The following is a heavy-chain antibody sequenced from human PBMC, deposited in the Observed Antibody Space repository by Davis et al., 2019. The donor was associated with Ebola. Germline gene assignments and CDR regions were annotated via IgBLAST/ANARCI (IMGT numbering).Heavy chain of an antibody. V-gene: IGHV3-7*01. CDR3: ARDLKPASAGGVPSDQFDY. J-gene: IGHJ4*02. CDR2: IKHDKSQR. CDR1: GFNFPDYY. D-gene: IGHD2-8*02. Sequence: PGGSLRLSCVASGFNFPDYYMNWVRQAPGKGLEWVANIKHDKSQRYYADSVKGRFYISRDNSKNSLYLQMNSLRAEDTAVYYCARDLKPASAGGVPSDQFDYWGQGTLVTVSS.